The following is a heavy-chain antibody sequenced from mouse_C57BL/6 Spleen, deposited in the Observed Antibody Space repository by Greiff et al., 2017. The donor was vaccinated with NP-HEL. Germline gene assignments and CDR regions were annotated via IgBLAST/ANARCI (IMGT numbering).Heavy chain of an antibody. J-gene: IGHJ4*01. V-gene: IGHV1-42*01. CDR1: GYSFTGYY. Sequence: EVQLPQSGPELVKPGASVKISCKASGYSFTGYYMNWVKQSPEKSLEWIGEINPSTGGTTYNQKFKAKAKLTVDKSSSTAYMHLKSLTSEDSAVYYWARRGYGSYDMDYWGQGTSVTVSS. CDR3: ARRGYGSYDMDY. CDR2: INPSTGGT. D-gene: IGHD2-1*01.